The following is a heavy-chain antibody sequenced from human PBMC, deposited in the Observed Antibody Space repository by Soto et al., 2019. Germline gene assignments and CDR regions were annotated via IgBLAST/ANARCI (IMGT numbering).Heavy chain of an antibody. J-gene: IGHJ5*02. V-gene: IGHV4-4*07. Sequence: SWTLSLTCTVSGASSSGFYWGWIRKSAGKGLEWIGRIYATGTTDYNPSLKSRVMMSVDTSKKQFSLKLRSVTAADTAVYYCVRDGTKTLRDWFDPWGQGISVTGYS. CDR3: VRDGTKTLRDWFDP. CDR1: GASSSGFY. D-gene: IGHD1-1*01. CDR2: IYATGTT.